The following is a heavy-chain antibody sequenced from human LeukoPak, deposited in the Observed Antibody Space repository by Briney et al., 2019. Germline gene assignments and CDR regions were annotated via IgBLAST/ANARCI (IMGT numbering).Heavy chain of an antibody. V-gene: IGHV4-59*01. Sequence: SETLSLTCTVSGGSISSYYWSWIRQPPGKGLGWIGYIYYSGSTNYNPSLKSRVTISVDTSKNQFSLKLRSVTAADTAVYYCARDSQHYNILTGYDSYYYMDVWGKGTTVTVSS. J-gene: IGHJ6*03. D-gene: IGHD3-9*01. CDR2: IYYSGST. CDR3: ARDSQHYNILTGYDSYYYMDV. CDR1: GGSISSYY.